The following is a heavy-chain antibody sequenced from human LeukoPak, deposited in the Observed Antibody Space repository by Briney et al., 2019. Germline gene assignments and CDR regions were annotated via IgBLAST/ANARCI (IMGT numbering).Heavy chain of an antibody. CDR1: GYTFTDYA. Sequence: ASVKVSCKASGYTFTDYAMNWVRQAPGQGLEWMGWINPNSGGTNYAQKFQGRVTMTRDTSISTAYMELSRLRSDDTAVYYCARPRGNWNYQEIFDYWGQGTLVTVSS. D-gene: IGHD1-7*01. CDR2: INPNSGGT. CDR3: ARPRGNWNYQEIFDY. J-gene: IGHJ4*02. V-gene: IGHV1-2*02.